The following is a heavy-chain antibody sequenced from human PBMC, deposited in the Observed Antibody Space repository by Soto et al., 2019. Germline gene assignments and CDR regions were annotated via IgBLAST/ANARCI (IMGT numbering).Heavy chain of an antibody. J-gene: IGHJ5*02. CDR2: IYYSGST. CDR3: ARKPAGVGWFDP. Sequence: SETLSLTCAISGYSITSNNWWGWIRQPPGKGLEWIGYIYYSGSTYYSPFLEGRVTMSVDTSRNHFSLKLSSVTAVDTAVYYCARKPAGVGWFDPWGQGTLVTSPQ. D-gene: IGHD6-19*01. CDR1: GYSITSNNW. V-gene: IGHV4-28*01.